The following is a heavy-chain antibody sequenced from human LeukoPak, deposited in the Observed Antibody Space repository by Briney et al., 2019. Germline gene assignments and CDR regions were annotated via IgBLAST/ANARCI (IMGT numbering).Heavy chain of an antibody. Sequence: PGGSLRLSCAASGFTFSSYGMHWVRQAPGKGLEWVAFIRYDGSNKYYADSVKGRFTIPRDNSKNTLYLQMNSLRAEDTAVYYCASSPYSGSYYRIRYWGQGTLVTVSS. CDR1: GFTFSSYG. CDR2: IRYDGSNK. CDR3: ASSPYSGSYYRIRY. V-gene: IGHV3-30*02. J-gene: IGHJ4*02. D-gene: IGHD1-26*01.